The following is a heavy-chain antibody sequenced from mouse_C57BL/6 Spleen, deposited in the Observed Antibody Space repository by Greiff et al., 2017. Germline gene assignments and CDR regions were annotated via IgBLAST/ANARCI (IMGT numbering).Heavy chain of an antibody. Sequence: EVQLQQSGPELVKPGDSVKISCKASGYSFTGYFMNWVMQSHGKSLEWIGRINPYNGDTFYNQKFKGKATLTVDKSSSTAHMELRSLTSEDSAVYYCARSRGLDYGSSYFDYWGQGTTLTVSS. J-gene: IGHJ2*01. CDR1: GYSFTGYF. D-gene: IGHD1-1*01. V-gene: IGHV1-20*01. CDR3: ARSRGLDYGSSYFDY. CDR2: INPYNGDT.